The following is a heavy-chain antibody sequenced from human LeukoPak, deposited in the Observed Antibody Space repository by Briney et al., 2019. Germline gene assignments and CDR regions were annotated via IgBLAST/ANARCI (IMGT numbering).Heavy chain of an antibody. V-gene: IGHV3-64*01. CDR2: ISSNGGST. Sequence: SGGSLRLSCAASGFTFSSYAMHWVRQAPGKGLEYVSAISSNGGSTYYANSVKGRFTISRDNSKNTLYLQMGSLRAEDMAVYYCARVVWSSNGYYYYYMDVWGKGTTVTVSS. CDR1: GFTFSSYA. CDR3: ARVVWSSNGYYYYYMDV. J-gene: IGHJ6*03. D-gene: IGHD3/OR15-3a*01.